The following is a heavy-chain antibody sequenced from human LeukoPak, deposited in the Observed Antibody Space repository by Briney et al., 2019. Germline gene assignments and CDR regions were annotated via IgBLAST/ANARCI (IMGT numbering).Heavy chain of an antibody. V-gene: IGHV1-69*13. CDR3: ASLNYYDSSGYPSDAFDI. D-gene: IGHD3-22*01. Sequence: SVKVSCKAFGYTFTGFYMHWVRQAPGQGLEWMGGIIPIFGTANYALKFQGRVTITADESTSTAYMELSSLRSEDTAVYYCASLNYYDSSGYPSDAFDIWGQGTMVTVSS. CDR2: IIPIFGTA. J-gene: IGHJ3*02. CDR1: GYTFTGFY.